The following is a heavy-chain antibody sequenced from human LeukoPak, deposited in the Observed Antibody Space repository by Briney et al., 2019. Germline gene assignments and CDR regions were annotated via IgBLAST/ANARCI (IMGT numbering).Heavy chain of an antibody. Sequence: GGSLRLSCAASGFTFSSYAMSWVRQAPGKGLEWVTGISTSGGSSSYADSVKGRFTISRDNPRNTLYMQMNSLRAEDTALYYCAIMHPYYDGSGYWVQWGQGTLVTVSS. CDR3: AIMHPYYDGSGYWVQ. V-gene: IGHV3-23*01. J-gene: IGHJ4*02. CDR1: GFTFSSYA. D-gene: IGHD3-22*01. CDR2: ISTSGGSS.